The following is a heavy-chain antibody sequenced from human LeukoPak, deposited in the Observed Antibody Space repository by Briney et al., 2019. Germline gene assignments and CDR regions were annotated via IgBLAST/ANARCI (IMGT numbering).Heavy chain of an antibody. V-gene: IGHV3-23*01. Sequence: PGGSLRLSCAASGFTFSSYAMSWVRQAPGKGLEWVSFISGSRDTTYYADSVKGRFTISRDSSKNTLYLQMNSLRAEDTAVYYCAKSRGESRGASNYWGQGTLVTVSS. CDR2: ISGSRDTT. J-gene: IGHJ4*02. CDR3: AKSRGESRGASNY. CDR1: GFTFSSYA. D-gene: IGHD1-26*01.